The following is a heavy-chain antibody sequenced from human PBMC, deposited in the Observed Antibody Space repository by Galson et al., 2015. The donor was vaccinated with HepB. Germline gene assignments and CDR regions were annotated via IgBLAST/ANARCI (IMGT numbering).Heavy chain of an antibody. CDR1: GFTFGDYA. J-gene: IGHJ3*02. CDR3: TRDRWFHAFDM. CDR2: IGSKTYGGTT. D-gene: IGHD3-10*01. Sequence: SLRLSCACSGFTFGDYAMNWFRQALGKGLEWVGFIGSKTYGGTTEYAASVKGRFVISRDDSKNIAYLHMNNLKIEDTAVYFCTRDRWFHAFDMWGQGTLVTVSS. V-gene: IGHV3-49*03.